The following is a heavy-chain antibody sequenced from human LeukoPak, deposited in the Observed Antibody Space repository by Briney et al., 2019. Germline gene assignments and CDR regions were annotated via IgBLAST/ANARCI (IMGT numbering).Heavy chain of an antibody. CDR1: GYSFNTYW. CDR3: ARRDARHDAFDV. Sequence: GESLLISCKGSGYSFNTYWIGWVRQMPGKGLEWMGIIYPGDSDTRYRPSFQGQVTISADKSISTAYLQWRSLKASDTAMYYCARRDARHDAFDVWGQRPMVTVAS. J-gene: IGHJ3*01. CDR2: IYPGDSDT. V-gene: IGHV5-51*01.